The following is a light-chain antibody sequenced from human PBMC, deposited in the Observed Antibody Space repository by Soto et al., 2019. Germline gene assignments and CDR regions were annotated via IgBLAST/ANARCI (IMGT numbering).Light chain of an antibody. CDR2: DVS. V-gene: IGLV2-14*01. CDR3: SSYTSISTLGNV. Sequence: QSALTQPASVSGSPGQSITISCTGTSSDVGGYNYVSWYQQHPGKAPKLMIYDVSNRPSGVSNRFSGSESGNTASLTISGLQAEDEADYYCSSYTSISTLGNVFGSGTKLTVL. J-gene: IGLJ1*01. CDR1: SSDVGGYNY.